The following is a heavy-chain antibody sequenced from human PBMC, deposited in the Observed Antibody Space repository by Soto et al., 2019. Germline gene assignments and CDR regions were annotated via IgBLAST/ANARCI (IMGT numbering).Heavy chain of an antibody. CDR1: GFTVSSNY. CDR3: ARTDHYYGSGSYPLDY. Sequence: PGGSLRLSCAASGFTVSSNYMSWVRQAPGKGLKWVSVIYSGGSTYYADSVKGRFTISRDNSKNTLYLQMNSLRAEDTAVYYCARTDHYYGSGSYPLDYWGQGTLVTVSS. J-gene: IGHJ4*02. D-gene: IGHD3-10*01. CDR2: IYSGGST. V-gene: IGHV3-66*01.